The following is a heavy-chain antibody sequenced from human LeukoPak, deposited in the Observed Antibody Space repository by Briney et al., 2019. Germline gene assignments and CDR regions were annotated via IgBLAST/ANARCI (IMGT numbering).Heavy chain of an antibody. D-gene: IGHD4-17*01. CDR2: IDPSDSYT. J-gene: IGHJ4*02. CDR1: GYSFTSYW. V-gene: IGHV5-10-1*01. CDR3: AIKGDYGDYYFDY. Sequence: GESLKISCKGSGYSFTSYWISWVRQMPGKCLEWMGRIDPSDSYTNYSPSFQGHVTISADKSISTAYLQWSSLKASDTAMYYCAIKGDYGDYYFDYWGQGTLVTVSS.